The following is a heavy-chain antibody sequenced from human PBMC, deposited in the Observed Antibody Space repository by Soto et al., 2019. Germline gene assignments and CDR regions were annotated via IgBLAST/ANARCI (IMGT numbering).Heavy chain of an antibody. J-gene: IGHJ4*02. CDR1: GFTFSSYG. V-gene: IGHV3-33*01. D-gene: IGHD5-12*01. CDR2: IWNDGSEK. CDR3: ARDTQGRGYDIDY. Sequence: QVQLVESGGGVVQPGRSLRLSCAASGFTFSSYGMHWVRQAPGKGLEWVAVIWNDGSEKYHADSEKGRFTISRDNSKNTLYLQMNSLRAEDTAVYYCARDTQGRGYDIDYWGQGTLVTVSS.